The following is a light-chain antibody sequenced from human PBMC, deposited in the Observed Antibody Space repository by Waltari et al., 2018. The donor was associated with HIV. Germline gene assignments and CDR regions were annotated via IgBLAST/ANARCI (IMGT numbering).Light chain of an antibody. J-gene: IGKJ2*01. V-gene: IGKV3-20*01. Sequence: EIVLTQSPGTLSLSPGERATLSCRASQSVSSSYLAWYQQKHGQAPRLLIYGASSRATGIPDRCSGSGSGTDFTLTISRLEPEDFAVYYCQQYGSSPPYTFGQGTKLEIK. CDR3: QQYGSSPPYT. CDR1: QSVSSSY. CDR2: GAS.